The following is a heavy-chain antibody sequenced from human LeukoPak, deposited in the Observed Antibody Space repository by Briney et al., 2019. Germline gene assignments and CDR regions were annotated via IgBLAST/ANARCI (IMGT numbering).Heavy chain of an antibody. J-gene: IGHJ4*02. Sequence: GGSLRLSCAASGFTFSNAWMSWVRQAPGKGLEWVGRIKSKTDGGTTDYAAPVKGRFTISRDDSKNTLYLQMNSLKTEDTAVYYCTTGLNGSGSYTYFDYWGQGTLVTVSS. CDR2: IKSKTDGGTT. D-gene: IGHD3-10*01. V-gene: IGHV3-15*01. CDR3: TTGLNGSGSYTYFDY. CDR1: GFTFSNAW.